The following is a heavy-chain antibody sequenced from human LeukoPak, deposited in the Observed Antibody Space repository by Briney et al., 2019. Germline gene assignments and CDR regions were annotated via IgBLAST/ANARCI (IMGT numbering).Heavy chain of an antibody. V-gene: IGHV4-39*01. D-gene: IGHD3-10*01. CDR1: GGSISSSSYY. Sequence: SETLSLTCTVSGGSISSSSYYWGWIRQPPGKGLEWIGSMYYSGSTYYNPSLKSRVTISVDTSKNQFSLKLSSVTAADTAVYYCARHWSGSYLYFDYWGQGTLVTVSS. CDR3: ARHWSGSYLYFDY. J-gene: IGHJ4*02. CDR2: MYYSGST.